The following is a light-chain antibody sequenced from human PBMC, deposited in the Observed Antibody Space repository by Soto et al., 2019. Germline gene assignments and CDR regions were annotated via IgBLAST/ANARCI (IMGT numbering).Light chain of an antibody. CDR2: GVS. V-gene: IGKV3-20*01. J-gene: IGKJ4*01. CDR3: QQYVTSPLT. CDR1: QSVSSY. Sequence: EIVLTHFPGTLSLSPGERATLSCRASQSVSSYLAWYQQKPGQAPRLLIYGVSSRATGIPDRFSGSGSGTDFTLTISRLEPEDFAVYYCQQYVTSPLTFGGGTKVDIK.